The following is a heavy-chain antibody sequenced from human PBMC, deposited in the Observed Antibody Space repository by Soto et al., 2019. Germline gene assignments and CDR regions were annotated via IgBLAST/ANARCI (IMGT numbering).Heavy chain of an antibody. Sequence: SETLSLTCTVSGGSISSGGYYWSWIRQHPGKGLEWIGYIYYSGSTYYNPSLKSRVTISVDTSKNQFSLKLSSVTAADTAVYYCARDGIAAAGRGFYWGQGTLVTVSS. CDR3: ARDGIAAAGRGFY. V-gene: IGHV4-31*03. CDR2: IYYSGST. J-gene: IGHJ4*02. D-gene: IGHD6-13*01. CDR1: GGSISSGGYY.